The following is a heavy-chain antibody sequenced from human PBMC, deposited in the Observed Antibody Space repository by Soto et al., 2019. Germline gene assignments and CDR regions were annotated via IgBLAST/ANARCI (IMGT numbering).Heavy chain of an antibody. CDR3: ARAPAPWYFDY. CDR1: GGSVGRGAFY. CDR2: IYYSGSA. Sequence: VQLQESGPGLVKPSQTLSLRCSVSGGSVGRGAFYWSWIRQHPGKGLEWIGYIYYSGSAYYNPSLKSRVTISLDTSKIQFSLKLTSVTVADTAVYYCARAPAPWYFDYWGQGTLVTVSS. J-gene: IGHJ4*02. V-gene: IGHV4-31*03.